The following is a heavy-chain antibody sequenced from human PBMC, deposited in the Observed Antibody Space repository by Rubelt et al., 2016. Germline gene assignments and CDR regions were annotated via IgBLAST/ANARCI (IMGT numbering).Heavy chain of an antibody. CDR3: AIRQPDYGDLDFDY. CDR1: GYTLTELS. D-gene: IGHD4-17*01. Sequence: QVQLVQSGAEVKKPGASVKVSCKVSGYTLTELSMHWVRQAPGKGLEWMGGFDPEDGETIYAQKFQGRLTRTEDTSTDTAYMELSSLRSEDTAVYYCAIRQPDYGDLDFDYWGQGTLVTVSS. CDR2: FDPEDGET. J-gene: IGHJ4*02. V-gene: IGHV1-24*01.